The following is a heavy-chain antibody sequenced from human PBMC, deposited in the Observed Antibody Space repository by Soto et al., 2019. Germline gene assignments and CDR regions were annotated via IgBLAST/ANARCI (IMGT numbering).Heavy chain of an antibody. V-gene: IGHV4-34*01. Sequence: SETLSLTCAVYGGSFSGYYWSWIRQPPGKGLEWIGEINHSGSTNYNPSLKSRVTISVDTSKNQFSLKLSSVTAADTAVYYCARDGSSSFDYWGQGTLVT. J-gene: IGHJ4*02. CDR1: GGSFSGYY. CDR3: ARDGSSSFDY. D-gene: IGHD6-6*01. CDR2: INHSGST.